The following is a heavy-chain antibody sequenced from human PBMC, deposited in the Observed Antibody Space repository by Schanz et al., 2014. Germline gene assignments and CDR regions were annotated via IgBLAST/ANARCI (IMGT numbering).Heavy chain of an antibody. CDR1: GITFSSHS. J-gene: IGHJ4*02. CDR2: ITYNGGTT. CDR3: ARWFLIRGVILDS. V-gene: IGHV3-48*01. Sequence: EVHLVESGGGLVQPGGSLRLSCAASGITFSSHSFNWVRQAPGKGLEWISYITYNGGTTYYADSVKGRFTISRDNSKNTLYLQMNSLRPEDTAMYYCARWFLIRGVILDSWGQGTLVTVSS. D-gene: IGHD3-10*01.